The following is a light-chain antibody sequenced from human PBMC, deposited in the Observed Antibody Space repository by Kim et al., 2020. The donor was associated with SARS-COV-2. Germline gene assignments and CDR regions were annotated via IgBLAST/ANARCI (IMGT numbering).Light chain of an antibody. Sequence: DIQMTQSPSSLAASVGDRVTIACRASQSISTYLNWYQQKPGKAPKLLIYAASTLQSGVPSRFSGSGSGTHFNLTISSLQPEDVATYYCQKYYSAPKTFGQGTKVDIK. CDR3: QKYYSAPKT. V-gene: IGKV1-27*01. J-gene: IGKJ1*01. CDR2: AAS. CDR1: QSISTY.